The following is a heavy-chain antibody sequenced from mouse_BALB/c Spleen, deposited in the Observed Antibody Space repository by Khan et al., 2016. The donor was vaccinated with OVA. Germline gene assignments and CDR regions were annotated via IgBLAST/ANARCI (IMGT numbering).Heavy chain of an antibody. CDR2: IYPGNVNT. V-gene: IGHV1S56*01. CDR1: GYTFTDYY. Sequence: QVQLQQSGPELVKPGASVRISCKASGYTFTDYYINWMKQRPGQGLDWIGWIYPGNVNTKYTEKFKDKATLTADKSSSTAYMQLSSLTSEDSAVYFCAREGYYGNYRAWFAYGGQGTLVTVSA. J-gene: IGHJ3*01. D-gene: IGHD2-1*01. CDR3: AREGYYGNYRAWFAY.